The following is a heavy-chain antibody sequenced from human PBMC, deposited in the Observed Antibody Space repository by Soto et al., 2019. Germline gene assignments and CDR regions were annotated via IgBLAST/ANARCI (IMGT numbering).Heavy chain of an antibody. V-gene: IGHV4-59*01. CDR3: ARGEWFRPGYGLDV. Sequence: QVQLQESGPGLVKPSETLSLTCTVSGDSISSAYWSWIRQPPGKRLEYIAVIYNGGSPNYNPSLVCRVTISPDTSKYQFFLKLTSVTAADTAVYYCARGEWFRPGYGLDVWGRGTTVTVS. CDR1: GDSISSAY. J-gene: IGHJ6*02. D-gene: IGHD3-3*01. CDR2: IYNGGSP.